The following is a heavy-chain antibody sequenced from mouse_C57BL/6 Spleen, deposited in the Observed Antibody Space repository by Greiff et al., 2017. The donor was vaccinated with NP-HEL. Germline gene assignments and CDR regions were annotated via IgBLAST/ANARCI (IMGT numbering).Heavy chain of an antibody. CDR3: ARFSTAVEYFDY. CDR2: IDPNSGGT. Sequence: QVQLQQPGAELVKPGASVKLSCKASGYTFTSYWMHWVKQRPGRGLEWIGRIDPNSGGTNYNEKFKSKATLTVDKPSSTAYMQLSSLTCEDSAVYYGARFSTAVEYFDYWGQGTTLTVSS. J-gene: IGHJ2*01. V-gene: IGHV1-72*01. D-gene: IGHD1-1*01. CDR1: GYTFTSYW.